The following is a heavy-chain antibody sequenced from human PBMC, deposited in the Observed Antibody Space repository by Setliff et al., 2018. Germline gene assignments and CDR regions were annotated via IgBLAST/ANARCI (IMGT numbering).Heavy chain of an antibody. J-gene: IGHJ4*02. CDR2: INHSGST. CDR3: ARRYNFWSGYFDY. CDR1: GGSFSGYY. V-gene: IGHV4-34*01. Sequence: SETLSLTCAVYGGSFSGYYWSWIRQPPGKGLEWIGEINHSGSTNYNPSLKSRVTIAVDTSKNQFSLKLSSVTAADTAVYYCARRYNFWSGYFDYWGQGTLVTVSS. D-gene: IGHD3-3*01.